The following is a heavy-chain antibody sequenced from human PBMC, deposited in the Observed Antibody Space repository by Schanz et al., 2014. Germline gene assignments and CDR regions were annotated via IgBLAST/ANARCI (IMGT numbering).Heavy chain of an antibody. V-gene: IGHV3-11*03. CDR1: GFSFSDYY. Sequence: VQLLDSGGGLVQPGGSLRLSCAASGFSFSDYYMSWIRQAPGKGLEWISFINTGSNYINYADSVKGRFTISRDNTKSSLFLQLNSLRADDTAVYYCARNRGSGGQNWDFDLWGRGTLVTVSS. CDR3: ARNRGSGGQNWDFDL. J-gene: IGHJ2*01. D-gene: IGHD1-26*01. CDR2: INTGSNYI.